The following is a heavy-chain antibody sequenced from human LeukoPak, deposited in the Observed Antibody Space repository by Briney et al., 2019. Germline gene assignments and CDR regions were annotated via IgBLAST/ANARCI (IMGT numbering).Heavy chain of an antibody. CDR1: GFTFSDYY. Sequence: GGSLRLSCAASGFTFSDYYMSWIRQAPGKGLEWVSYISSSGSTIYHADSVKGRFTISRDNAKNSLYLQMNSLRAEDTAVYYCARDRSIFGVVIAYYYYGMDVWGQGTTVTVSS. CDR3: ARDRSIFGVVIAYYYYGMDV. J-gene: IGHJ6*02. D-gene: IGHD3-3*01. V-gene: IGHV3-11*01. CDR2: ISSSGSTI.